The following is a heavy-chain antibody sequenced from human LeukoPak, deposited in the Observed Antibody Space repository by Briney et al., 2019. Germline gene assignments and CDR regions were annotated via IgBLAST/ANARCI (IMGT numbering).Heavy chain of an antibody. V-gene: IGHV4-4*07. CDR3: VRHGYTASHYFLDY. CDR1: SGSINSYY. CDR2: IYTTGTA. J-gene: IGHJ4*02. Sequence: ASETLSLTCTVSSGSINSYYWGWVRQPAGRGLDWIGRIYTTGTANYNPSLKSRLTVSIDTSQRQFSLNLRSVTAADTGTYYCVRHGYTASHYFLDYWSQGILVTVSS. D-gene: IGHD2-2*02.